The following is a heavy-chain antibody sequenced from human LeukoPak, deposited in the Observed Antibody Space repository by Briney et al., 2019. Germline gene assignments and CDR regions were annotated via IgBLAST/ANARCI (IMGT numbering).Heavy chain of an antibody. Sequence: SETLSLTCAVYGGSFSGYYWSWIRQPPGMGLEWIGEINHSGSTNYNPSLKSRVTISVDTSKSQFSLKLSSVTAADTAVYYCASRERTAMPDYWGQGTLVTVSS. CDR3: ASRERTAMPDY. CDR2: INHSGST. D-gene: IGHD2-2*01. V-gene: IGHV4-34*01. J-gene: IGHJ4*02. CDR1: GGSFSGYY.